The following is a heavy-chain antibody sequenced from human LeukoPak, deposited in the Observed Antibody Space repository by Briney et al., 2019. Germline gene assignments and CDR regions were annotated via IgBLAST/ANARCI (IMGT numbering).Heavy chain of an antibody. CDR2: INHSGST. J-gene: IGHJ6*04. D-gene: IGHD3-9*01. CDR1: GGSFSGYY. Sequence: SETLSLTCAVYGGSFSGYYWSWIRQPPGKGLEWIGEINHSGSTNYNPSLKSRVTISVDTSKNQFSLKLSSVTAADTAVYYCAGGRYDILTGYYYYYYGMDVWGKGTTVTVSS. CDR3: AGGRYDILTGYYYYYYGMDV. V-gene: IGHV4-34*01.